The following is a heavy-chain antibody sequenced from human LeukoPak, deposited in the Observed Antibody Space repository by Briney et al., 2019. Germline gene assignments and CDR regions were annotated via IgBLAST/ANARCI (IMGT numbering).Heavy chain of an antibody. D-gene: IGHD2-2*03. CDR3: ARLGYCSSTTCKSGGFDY. CDR2: IYPDDSDT. V-gene: IGHV5-51*01. CDR1: TYRFTSYW. J-gene: IGHJ4*02. Sequence: GESLKISCKGSTYRFTSYWIGWVRQMPGKGLEWMGMIYPDDSDTRYSPSFQGQVIISADKSISTAYLQWSSLKALDTAMYYCARLGYCSSTTCKSGGFDYWGQGTLVTVSS.